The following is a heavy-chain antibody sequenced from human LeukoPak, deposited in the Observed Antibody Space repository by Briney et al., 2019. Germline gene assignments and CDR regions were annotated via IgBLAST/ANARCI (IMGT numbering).Heavy chain of an antibody. CDR1: GYSFTSSY. CDR3: ARRQCGGDCFNNWFDP. J-gene: IGHJ5*02. V-gene: IGHV1-46*01. CDR2: INPSGGST. D-gene: IGHD2-21*02. Sequence: ASVKVSCKASGYSFTSSYMHWVRQAPGQGLEWMGIINPSGGSTSYAQKFQGRVSMTRDMSTSTVYMELSSLRSEDTAVYYCARRQCGGDCFNNWFDPWGQETLVTVSS.